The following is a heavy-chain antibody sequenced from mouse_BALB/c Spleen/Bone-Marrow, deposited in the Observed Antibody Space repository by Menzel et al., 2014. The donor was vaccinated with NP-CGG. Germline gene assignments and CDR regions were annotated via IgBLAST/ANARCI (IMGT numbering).Heavy chain of an antibody. CDR1: GYTFTSYW. V-gene: IGHV1S22*01. J-gene: IGHJ2*01. D-gene: IGHD2-3*01. CDR2: IYPGTGST. CDR3: ARWLLLDY. Sequence: LVESGSELVRPGASVKLSCKASGYTFTSYWMHWVKQRPGQGLEWIGNIYPGTGSTNYDEKFKTKATLTVDTSSSTAYMQLSSLTSEDSAVYYCARWLLLDYWGQGTTLTVSS.